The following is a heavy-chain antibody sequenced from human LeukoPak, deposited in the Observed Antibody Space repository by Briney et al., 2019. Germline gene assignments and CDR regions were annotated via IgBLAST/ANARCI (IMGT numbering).Heavy chain of an antibody. D-gene: IGHD4-23*01. V-gene: IGHV3-74*01. CDR2: INSDGSST. CDR1: GFTFDDYA. J-gene: IGHJ2*01. CDR3: ARDRAGGNSRYFDL. Sequence: GESLKISCAASGFTFDDYAMHWVRQAPGKGLVWVSRINSDGSSTTYADSVKGRFTISRDNAKNTLYLQMNSLRAEDTAVYYCARDRAGGNSRYFDLWGRGTLVTVSS.